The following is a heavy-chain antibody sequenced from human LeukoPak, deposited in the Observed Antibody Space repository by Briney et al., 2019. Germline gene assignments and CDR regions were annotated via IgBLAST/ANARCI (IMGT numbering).Heavy chain of an antibody. CDR3: AKDVLVDVRGVIMKYYFDY. CDR2: ISYDGSNK. V-gene: IGHV3-30*18. CDR1: GFTFSSYG. J-gene: IGHJ4*02. D-gene: IGHD3-10*01. Sequence: PGGSLRLSCAASGFTFSSYGMHWVRQAPGKGLEWVAVISYDGSNKYYADSVKGRFTISRDNSKNTLYLQMNSLRAEDTAVYYCAKDVLVDVRGVIMKYYFDYWGQGTLVAVSS.